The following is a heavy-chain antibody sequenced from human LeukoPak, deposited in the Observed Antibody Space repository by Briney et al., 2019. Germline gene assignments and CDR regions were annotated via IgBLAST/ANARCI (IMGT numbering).Heavy chain of an antibody. D-gene: IGHD3-10*01. J-gene: IGHJ4*02. Sequence: PGGSLRLSCEASGFSLSISGMNWVRQAPGKGLEWVSYISSSSDLMSYVDSVKGRFTVSRDNAKNSLFPQMNSLRDEDTAVYYCARVLRGLYNLGDWGQGTLVTVSS. V-gene: IGHV3-48*02. CDR1: GFSLSISG. CDR3: ARVLRGLYNLGD. CDR2: ISSSSDLM.